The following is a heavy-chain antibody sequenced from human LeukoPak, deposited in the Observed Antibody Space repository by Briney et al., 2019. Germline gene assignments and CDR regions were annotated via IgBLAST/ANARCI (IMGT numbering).Heavy chain of an antibody. D-gene: IGHD3-3*01. CDR1: GASLSSGYYY. CDR3: ARDDSGIFGVFSSP. CDR2: ISTSGST. V-gene: IGHV4-61*02. J-gene: IGHJ1*01. Sequence: SQTLSLTCTVSGASLSSGYYYWSWIRQPAGKGLEWIGRISTSGSTDYSPSLKSRVTISSDTSRNQFSLKLNSVTAADTAVYFCARDDSGIFGVFSSPWGQGTLVTVSS.